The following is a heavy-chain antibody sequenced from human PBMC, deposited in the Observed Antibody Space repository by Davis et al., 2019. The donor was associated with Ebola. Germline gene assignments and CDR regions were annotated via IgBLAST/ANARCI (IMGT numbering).Heavy chain of an antibody. CDR3: AKDKNYDFWSGYPHDAFDT. CDR2: ISGSGGST. Sequence: GESLKISCAASGFTFSSYAMSWVRQAPGKGLEWVSAISGSGGSTYYADTVKGRFTISRDNSKNTLYLQMNSLRAEDTAIYYCAKDKNYDFWSGYPHDAFDTWGQGTVVTVSS. J-gene: IGHJ3*02. V-gene: IGHV3-23*01. D-gene: IGHD3-3*01. CDR1: GFTFSSYA.